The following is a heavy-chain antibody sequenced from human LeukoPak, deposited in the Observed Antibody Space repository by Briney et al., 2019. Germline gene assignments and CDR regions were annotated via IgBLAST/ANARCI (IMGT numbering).Heavy chain of an antibody. CDR3: ARHNFKLLWFGSHFDY. CDR2: IYYSGSA. Sequence: SETLSLTCTVSGGSISSGDYYWSWIRQPPGKGLEWIGYIYYSGSAYYNPSLKSRVTISVDTSKNQFSLKLSSVTAADTAVYYCARHNFKLLWFGSHFDYWGQGTLVTVSS. V-gene: IGHV4-30-4*08. CDR1: GGSISSGDYY. J-gene: IGHJ4*02. D-gene: IGHD3-10*01.